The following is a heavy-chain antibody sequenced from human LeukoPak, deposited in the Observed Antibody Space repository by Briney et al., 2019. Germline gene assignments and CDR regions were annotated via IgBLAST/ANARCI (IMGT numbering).Heavy chain of an antibody. D-gene: IGHD6-6*01. J-gene: IGHJ4*02. CDR2: IIPIFGTA. Sequence: SVKVSCKASGGTLSSYAISWVRQAPGQGLEWMGGIIPIFGTANYAQKFQGRVTITADESTSTAYMELSSLRSEDTAVYYCARGREYSCSSGYDYWGQGTLVTVSS. CDR1: GGTLSSYA. V-gene: IGHV1-69*13. CDR3: ARGREYSCSSGYDY.